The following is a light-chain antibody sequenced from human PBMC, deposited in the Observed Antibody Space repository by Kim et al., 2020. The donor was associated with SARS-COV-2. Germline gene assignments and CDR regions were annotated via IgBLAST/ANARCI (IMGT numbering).Light chain of an antibody. J-gene: IGKJ5*01. CDR1: QSFSSW. CDR2: KTS. CDR3: QQYNNFPLT. V-gene: IGKV1-5*03. Sequence: DIQMTQSPSTLSASVGDRVTITCRASQSFSSWLAWYQQKPGKVPKFLIYKTSSLESGVPSRFSGSGSGTEFTLTISSLQPDDFATYFCQQYNNFPLTFGQGTRLEIK.